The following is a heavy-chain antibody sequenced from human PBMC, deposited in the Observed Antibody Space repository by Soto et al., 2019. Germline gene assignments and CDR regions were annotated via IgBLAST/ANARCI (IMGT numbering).Heavy chain of an antibody. Sequence: EVQLVESGGGLVQPGGSLRLSCAASGFTFSSYWMSWVRQAPGKGLEWVANIKQDGSEKYYVDSVKGRFTISRDNAKNSLYLQMNSLRAEDTAVYYCARLITIVATIRYFDYWGQGTLVTVSS. CDR3: ARLITIVATIRYFDY. J-gene: IGHJ4*02. V-gene: IGHV3-7*05. CDR2: IKQDGSEK. D-gene: IGHD5-12*01. CDR1: GFTFSSYW.